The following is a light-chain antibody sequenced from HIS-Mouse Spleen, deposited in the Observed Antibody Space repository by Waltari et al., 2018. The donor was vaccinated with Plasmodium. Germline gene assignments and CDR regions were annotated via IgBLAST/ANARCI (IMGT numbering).Light chain of an antibody. CDR2: KDS. Sequence: SYELTQPPSVSVSPGPTARITCSGDALPKKYAYWYQQKPGQAPVLVIYKDSERPSGIPERFSGSSSGTTVTLTISGVQAEDEADYYCQSADSSGTYWVFGGGTKLTVL. CDR3: QSADSSGTYWV. J-gene: IGLJ3*02. CDR1: ALPKKY. V-gene: IGLV3-25*03.